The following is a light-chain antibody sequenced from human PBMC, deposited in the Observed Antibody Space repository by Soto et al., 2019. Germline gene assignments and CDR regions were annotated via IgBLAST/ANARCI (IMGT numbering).Light chain of an antibody. CDR3: QHGYVAPYN. J-gene: IGKJ2*01. Sequence: DIQMTQSPSTLSATAGDRVTITCRASQSISSWLAWYQHKPGKAPKLLIYSASSLHSGVPSRFTGSGSETDFTLTIRSLQPEDFATYYCQHGYVAPYNFGQGTKVDIK. V-gene: IGKV1-5*01. CDR2: SAS. CDR1: QSISSW.